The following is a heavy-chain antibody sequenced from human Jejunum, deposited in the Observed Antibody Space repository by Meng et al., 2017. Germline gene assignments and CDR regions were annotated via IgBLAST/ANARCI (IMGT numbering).Heavy chain of an antibody. CDR1: GFTFSDHH. CDR2: SRDKGSHTT. CDR3: ASDLRHGYSFDY. Sequence: GESLKISCAASGFTFSDHHMDWVRQAPGKGLEWVGRSRDKGSHTTEYAASVKGRFTISRDDSKNSLFLQMNSLDTEDTAVYYCASDLRHGYSFDYWGQGTLVTVSS. D-gene: IGHD5-18*01. V-gene: IGHV3-72*01. J-gene: IGHJ4*02.